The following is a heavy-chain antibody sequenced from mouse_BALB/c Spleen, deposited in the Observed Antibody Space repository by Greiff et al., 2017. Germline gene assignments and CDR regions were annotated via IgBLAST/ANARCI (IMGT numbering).Heavy chain of an antibody. V-gene: IGHV5-4*02. J-gene: IGHJ3*01. CDR1: GFTFSDYY. CDR3: AREAGYDGAWFAY. Sequence: EVKLMESGGGLVKPGGSLKLSCAASGFTFSDYYMYWVRQTPEKRLEWVATISDGGSYTYYPDSVKGRFTISRDNAKNNLYLQMSSLKSEATAMYDGAREAGYDGAWFAYWGQGTLVTVSA. D-gene: IGHD2-14*01. CDR2: ISDGGSYT.